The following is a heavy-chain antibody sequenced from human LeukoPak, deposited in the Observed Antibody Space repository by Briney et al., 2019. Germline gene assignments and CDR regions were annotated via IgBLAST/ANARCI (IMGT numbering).Heavy chain of an antibody. Sequence: GGSLRLSCAASGFTFGSYAMSWVRQAPGKGLEWVSAISGSGGSTYYADSVKGRFTISRDNSKNTLYLQMNSLRAEDTAVYYCAKDRGYDILTGYYKGPFDYWGQGTLVTVSS. CDR1: GFTFGSYA. D-gene: IGHD3-9*01. CDR2: ISGSGGST. CDR3: AKDRGYDILTGYYKGPFDY. V-gene: IGHV3-23*01. J-gene: IGHJ4*02.